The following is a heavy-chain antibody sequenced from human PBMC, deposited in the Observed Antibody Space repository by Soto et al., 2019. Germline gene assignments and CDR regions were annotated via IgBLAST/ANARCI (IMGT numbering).Heavy chain of an antibody. CDR3: AKEDTSSGSLHX. CDR1: GFPFGENA. CDR2: ISDSGATT. V-gene: IGHV3-23*01. D-gene: IGHD6-19*01. Sequence: GGSLRLSCAASGFPFGENAMSWVRQAPGKGLEWVSCISDSGATTYYAYYVRVRLNISRDNSKNKLYLQMKSLRAEDSASHYCAKEDTSSGSLHXWGQGALVTVSX. J-gene: IGHJ4*02.